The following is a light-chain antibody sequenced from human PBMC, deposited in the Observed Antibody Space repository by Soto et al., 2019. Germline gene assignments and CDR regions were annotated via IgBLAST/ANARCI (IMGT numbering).Light chain of an antibody. Sequence: EIVMTHSPASLSVSPGKTATLSCRASQSISNSLAWYQQKPGQAPSLLIYGASTRATGIPARFSGSGSGTEFTLTISSLQSEDSALHYCQQYNNWPPRTFGQGTKLEIK. J-gene: IGKJ2*01. CDR1: QSISNS. CDR3: QQYNNWPPRT. CDR2: GAS. V-gene: IGKV3-15*01.